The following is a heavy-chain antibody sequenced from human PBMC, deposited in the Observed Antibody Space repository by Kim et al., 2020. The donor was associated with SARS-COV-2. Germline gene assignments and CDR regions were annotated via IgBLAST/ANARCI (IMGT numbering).Heavy chain of an antibody. J-gene: IGHJ5*02. CDR3: ARDRPHNWFDP. Sequence: NYAQKFQGRLTMTMDTSTKTVYMELSGLRSEDTAIYYCARDRPHNWFDPWGQGTLVTVSS. V-gene: IGHV1-46*01.